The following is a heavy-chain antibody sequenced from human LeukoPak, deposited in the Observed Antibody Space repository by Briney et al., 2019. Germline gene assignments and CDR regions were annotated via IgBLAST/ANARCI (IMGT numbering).Heavy chain of an antibody. J-gene: IGHJ4*02. Sequence: GGSQRLSCAASGFTFSSYSMNWVRQAPGKGLEWVSYISSSSSNIYYADSVRGRFTISRDNTKNSLYLQMNSLRAEDTAVYYRARDVVETEDYFDYWGQGTLVTVSS. CDR3: ARDVVETEDYFDY. V-gene: IGHV3-48*04. D-gene: IGHD2-21*02. CDR1: GFTFSSYS. CDR2: ISSSSSNI.